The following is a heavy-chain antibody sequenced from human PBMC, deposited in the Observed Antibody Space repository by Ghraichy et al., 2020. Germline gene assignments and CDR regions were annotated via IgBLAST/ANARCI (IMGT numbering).Heavy chain of an antibody. CDR3: ARHDHITGSTNFDY. J-gene: IGHJ4*02. V-gene: IGHV4-59*08. CDR1: GGSIRNYY. CDR2: IYYSGST. Sequence: SETLSLTCTVSGGSIRNYYWSWIRQPPGKGLEWIGYIYYSGSTNYTPSLESRVTISVVTSKNQFSLKLSSVTAADTAVYYCARHDHITGSTNFDYWGQGTLVTVSP. D-gene: IGHD1-20*01.